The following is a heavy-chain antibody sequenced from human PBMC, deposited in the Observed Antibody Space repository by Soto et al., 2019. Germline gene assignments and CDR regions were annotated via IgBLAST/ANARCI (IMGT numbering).Heavy chain of an antibody. CDR3: ARLGYCSGGSCYFDY. J-gene: IGHJ4*02. V-gene: IGHV4-30-2*03. Sequence: PSETLSLTCTVSGGSISSGGYSWSWIRQPPGKGLEWIGYIYYSGSTYYNPSLKSRVTISVDMSKNQFSLKLSSVTAADTAVYYCARLGYCSGGSCYFDYWGQGTLVTVSS. D-gene: IGHD2-15*01. CDR2: IYYSGST. CDR1: GGSISSGGYS.